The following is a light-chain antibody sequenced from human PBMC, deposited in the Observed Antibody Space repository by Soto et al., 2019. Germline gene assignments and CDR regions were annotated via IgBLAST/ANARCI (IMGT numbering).Light chain of an antibody. CDR3: QQYDNWPFT. CDR1: QSISRN. V-gene: IGKV3-15*01. CDR2: GAS. J-gene: IGKJ3*01. Sequence: EIVMTQSPATLSVSPGERATLSCRASQSISRNLAWYQQKPGQSPRLLIYGASARATGIPARFSGSGSGTEFTLTISSLQSEDFALYSCQQYDNWPFTFGPGTKVDSK.